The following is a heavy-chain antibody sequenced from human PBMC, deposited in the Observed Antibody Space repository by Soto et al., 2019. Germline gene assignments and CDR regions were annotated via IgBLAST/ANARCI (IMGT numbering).Heavy chain of an antibody. CDR3: AKECCSGGSCYSAGNFQH. Sequence: TGGSLRLSCAASGFTFSSYGMHWVRQAPGKGLEWVAVISYDGSNEYYADSVKGRFTISRDNSKNTLYLQMNSLRAEDTAVYYCAKECCSGGSCYSAGNFQHWGQGTLVTVSS. D-gene: IGHD2-15*01. CDR2: ISYDGSNE. CDR1: GFTFSSYG. J-gene: IGHJ1*01. V-gene: IGHV3-30*18.